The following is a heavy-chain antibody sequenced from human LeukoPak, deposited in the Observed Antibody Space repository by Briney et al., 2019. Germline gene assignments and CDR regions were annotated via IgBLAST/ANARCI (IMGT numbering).Heavy chain of an antibody. Sequence: ASVKVSCKASGYTFTGYYMHWVRQPPGQGLEWMGWINPNSGGTNYAQKFQGRVTMTRDTSISTAYMELSRLRSDDTAVYYCARGPLIVATIFAGLVFDYWGQGTLVTVSS. CDR1: GYTFTGYY. CDR3: ARGPLIVATIFAGLVFDY. J-gene: IGHJ4*02. V-gene: IGHV1-2*02. D-gene: IGHD5-12*01. CDR2: INPNSGGT.